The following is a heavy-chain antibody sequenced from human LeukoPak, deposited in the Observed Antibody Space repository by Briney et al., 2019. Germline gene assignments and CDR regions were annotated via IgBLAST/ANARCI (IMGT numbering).Heavy chain of an antibody. D-gene: IGHD6-19*01. CDR1: GFVSSNY. Sequence: GGSLRLSCTASGFVSSNYMSWVRQTPGKGLEWVSVIYSGGITYYADSVKGRFTVSRDNSKNTVYLEMNSLRAEDTAVYYCARSSMAVAGTLDYWGQGTLVTASS. CDR2: IYSGGIT. V-gene: IGHV3-66*01. CDR3: ARSSMAVAGTLDY. J-gene: IGHJ4*02.